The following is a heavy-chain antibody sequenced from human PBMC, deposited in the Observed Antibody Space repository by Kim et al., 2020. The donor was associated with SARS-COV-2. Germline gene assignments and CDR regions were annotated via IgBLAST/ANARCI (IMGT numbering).Heavy chain of an antibody. V-gene: IGHV3-21*06. CDR2: I. Sequence: IDYADSVKGRFTISRDDATNSLYMQMNSLSDDDTAVYYCAKVGAAIDSWGQGTLVTVSS. CDR3: AKVGAAIDS. J-gene: IGHJ4*02. D-gene: IGHD1-26*01.